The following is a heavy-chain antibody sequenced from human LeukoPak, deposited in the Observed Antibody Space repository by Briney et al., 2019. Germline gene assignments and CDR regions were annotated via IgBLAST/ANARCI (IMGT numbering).Heavy chain of an antibody. J-gene: IGHJ4*02. CDR2: IYSGGST. Sequence: GGSLRLSCAASGLTVSSNYMSWVRQAPGKGLEWVSVIYSGGSTYYADSVKGRFTISRDNSKNTLYLQMNSLRAEDTAVYYCARDLGWDGYNPDYWGQGTLVTVSS. CDR1: GLTVSSNY. CDR3: ARDLGWDGYNPDY. V-gene: IGHV3-66*01. D-gene: IGHD5-24*01.